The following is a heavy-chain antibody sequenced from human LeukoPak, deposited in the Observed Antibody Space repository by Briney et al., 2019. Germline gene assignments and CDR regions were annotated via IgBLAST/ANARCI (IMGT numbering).Heavy chain of an antibody. D-gene: IGHD6-19*01. Sequence: SETLSLTCAVYGGSFSGYYWSWIRHPPGKGLEWIGEINHSGSTNYNPSLKSRVTISVDTSKNQFSLKLSSVTAADTAVYYCARGPPSVAGYNWFDPWGQGTLVTVSS. CDR3: ARGPPSVAGYNWFDP. J-gene: IGHJ5*02. CDR2: INHSGST. V-gene: IGHV4-34*01. CDR1: GGSFSGYY.